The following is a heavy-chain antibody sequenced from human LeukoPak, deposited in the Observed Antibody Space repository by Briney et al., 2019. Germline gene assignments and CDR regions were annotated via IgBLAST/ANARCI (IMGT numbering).Heavy chain of an antibody. V-gene: IGHV3-30*02. Sequence: GGSLRLSCAASGFTFSSYGMHWVRQAPGKGLEWVAFIRYDGSNKYYADSVKGRFTISRDNSKNTLYLQMNSLRAEDTAVYYCAKDMAGEDGPPEYFQHWGQGTLVTVSS. J-gene: IGHJ1*01. CDR2: IRYDGSNK. D-gene: IGHD4-17*01. CDR3: AKDMAGEDGPPEYFQH. CDR1: GFTFSSYG.